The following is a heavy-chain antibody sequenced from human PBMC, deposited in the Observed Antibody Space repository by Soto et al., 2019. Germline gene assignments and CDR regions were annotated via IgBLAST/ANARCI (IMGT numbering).Heavy chain of an antibody. CDR1: GGSISSGDYY. J-gene: IGHJ5*02. CDR2: IHYSGST. V-gene: IGHV4-30-4*01. Sequence: PSETLSLTCTVSGGSISSGDYYRSWIRQPPGKGLEWIGYIHYSGSTYYNPSLKSRVTISVDTSKNQFSLKLSSVTAADTAVYYCVRDSGGYCSGGSCPYNWFDPWGQGTLVTVSS. CDR3: VRDSGGYCSGGSCPYNWFDP. D-gene: IGHD2-15*01.